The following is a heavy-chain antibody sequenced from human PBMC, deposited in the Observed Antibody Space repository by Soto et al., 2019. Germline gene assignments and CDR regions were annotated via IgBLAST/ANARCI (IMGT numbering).Heavy chain of an antibody. CDR3: ARRPYCSSTSCYAGIPGYFAY. V-gene: IGHV4-39*01. CDR1: GGSISSSSYY. D-gene: IGHD2-2*01. Sequence: SETLSLTCTVSGGSISSSSYYWGWIRQPPGKGLEWIGSIYYSGSTYYNPSLKSRVTISVDTSKNQFSLKLSSVTAADTAVYYCARRPYCSSTSCYAGIPGYFAYWGQGTLVTVSS. J-gene: IGHJ4*02. CDR2: IYYSGST.